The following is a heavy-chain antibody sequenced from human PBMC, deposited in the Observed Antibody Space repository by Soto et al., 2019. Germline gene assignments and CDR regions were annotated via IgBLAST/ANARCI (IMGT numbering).Heavy chain of an antibody. V-gene: IGHV3-30*18. CDR2: ISYDGSNK. D-gene: IGHD1-26*01. CDR3: SKDKVGATCFYY. CDR1: GFTFSSYG. Sequence: QVQLVESGGGVVQPGRSLRLSCAASGFTFSSYGMHWVRQAPGKGLEWVAVISYDGSNKYYADSVKGRFTISRDNSKNTLYPQMNSLRADVTAVYYCSKDKVGATCFYYWGQGNLVNLSS. J-gene: IGHJ4*01.